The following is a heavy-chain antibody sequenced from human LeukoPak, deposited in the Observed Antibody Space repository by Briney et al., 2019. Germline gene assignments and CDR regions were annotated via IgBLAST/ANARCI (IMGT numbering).Heavy chain of an antibody. CDR1: GFPFSGHW. D-gene: IGHD6-6*01. J-gene: IGHJ4*02. CDR2: ISPTGSTT. Sequence: GGSLRLSCTASGFPFSGHWMHWARQLPGKGLVWVSRISPTGSTTSYADSVKGRFTVSRDNAKNTLYLQVNNLRAEDTAVYYCARGPNSNWSGLDFWGQGTLLTVSS. CDR3: ARGPNSNWSGLDF. V-gene: IGHV3-74*01.